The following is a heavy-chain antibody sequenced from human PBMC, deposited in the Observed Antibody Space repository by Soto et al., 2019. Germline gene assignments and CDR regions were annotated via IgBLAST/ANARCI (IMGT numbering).Heavy chain of an antibody. D-gene: IGHD2-21*01. J-gene: IGHJ4*02. V-gene: IGHV3-23*01. CDR2: ISGSGSST. CDR3: AKRIPHKRSYYDH. CDR1: GFTFSSYG. Sequence: GGSLRLSCAASGFTFSSYGMSWVRQAPGKGLEWVSGISGSGSSTYYADSVKGRFTISRDSSKSTLYLQMDSLRAEDTAVYYCAKRIPHKRSYYDHCRQGTLVTGS.